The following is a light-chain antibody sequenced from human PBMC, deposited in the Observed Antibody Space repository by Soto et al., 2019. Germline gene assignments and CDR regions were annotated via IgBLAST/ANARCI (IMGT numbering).Light chain of an antibody. J-gene: IGKJ2*01. CDR2: GAS. CDR3: QQYNNWPPAYT. V-gene: IGKV3-15*01. CDR1: QSVSSN. Sequence: EIVMTQSPATLSVSPGERATLSCRASQSVSSNLAWYQQKPGQAPRILIYGASTRATGIPARFSGSGSGTEFTLTILSLQSEDFAVYYCQQYNNWPPAYTFGQGTKLEIK.